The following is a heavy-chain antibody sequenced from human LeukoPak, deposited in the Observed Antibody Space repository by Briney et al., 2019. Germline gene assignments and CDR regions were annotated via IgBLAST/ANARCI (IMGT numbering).Heavy chain of an antibody. V-gene: IGHV3-7*01. J-gene: IGHJ4*02. CDR3: ARTSIAVAGSDY. CDR2: IKQDGSEK. CDR1: GFTFSNYW. D-gene: IGHD6-19*01. Sequence: GGSLRLSCAASGFTFSNYWMSWVRQAPGKGLEWVANIKQDGSEKYYVDSVKGRFTISRDNAKNSLYLQMNSLRAEDTAVYYCARTSIAVAGSDYWGQGTLVTVSS.